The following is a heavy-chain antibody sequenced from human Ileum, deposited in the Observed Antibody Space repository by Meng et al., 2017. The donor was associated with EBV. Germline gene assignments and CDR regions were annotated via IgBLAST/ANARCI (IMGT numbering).Heavy chain of an antibody. V-gene: IGHV4-39*01. CDR3: VRLSSWLVWN. J-gene: IGHJ4*02. D-gene: IGHD2-15*01. Sequence: LELTKCSQRLVRPPEPLSPTRPGAGGSTSGSPYHCGLIRQPPGNGLWWIGSVFYSGSTDYPPSLNIRVTISVDTSKSQFSLKLNSVTAADTAVYYCVRLSSWLVWNWGQGTLVTVSS. CDR2: VFYSGST. CDR1: GGSTSGSPYH.